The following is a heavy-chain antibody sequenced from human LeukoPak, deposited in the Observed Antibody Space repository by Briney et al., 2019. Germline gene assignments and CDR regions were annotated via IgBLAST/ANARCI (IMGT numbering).Heavy chain of an antibody. J-gene: IGHJ4*02. Sequence: PRGSLRLSCAASGFTLSSYEMNWVRQAPGKGLEWVSYISSSGSTIYDADSVKGRFTISRDNAKNSLYLQMNSLRAEDTAIYYCARGFDVLSGIDYWGQGTLVTVSS. CDR2: ISSSGSTI. CDR3: ARGFDVLSGIDY. CDR1: GFTLSSYE. V-gene: IGHV3-48*03. D-gene: IGHD3-3*01.